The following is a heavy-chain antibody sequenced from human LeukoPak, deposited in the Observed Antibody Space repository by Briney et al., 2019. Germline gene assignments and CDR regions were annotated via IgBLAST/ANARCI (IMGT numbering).Heavy chain of an antibody. CDR1: GDSISSSNCY. CDR3: ARKWLSAMNAFDI. V-gene: IGHV4-39*01. CDR2: IYFSGGT. Sequence: SETLSLTCTVSGDSISSSNCYWGWIRQPPGKGLEWIGSIYFSGGTYYNPSLKSRVTISVDTSKNQFSLKLSSVTAADTAVYYCARKWLSAMNAFDIWGQGTMVTVSS. D-gene: IGHD3-22*01. J-gene: IGHJ3*02.